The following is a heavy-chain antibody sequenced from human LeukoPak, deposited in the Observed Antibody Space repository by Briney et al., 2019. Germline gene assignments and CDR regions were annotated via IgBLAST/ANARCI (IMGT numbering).Heavy chain of an antibody. CDR3: ARVEGYSSGWYEN. V-gene: IGHV1-2*02. CDR2: INPNSGGT. D-gene: IGHD6-19*01. Sequence: GASVKVSCKASGYTFTGYYMHWVRQAPGQGLEWMGWINPNSGGTNYAQKFQGRVTMTRDTSISTAYMELSRLRSDDTAVYYCARVEGYSSGWYENWGQGTLVTVSS. J-gene: IGHJ4*02. CDR1: GYTFTGYY.